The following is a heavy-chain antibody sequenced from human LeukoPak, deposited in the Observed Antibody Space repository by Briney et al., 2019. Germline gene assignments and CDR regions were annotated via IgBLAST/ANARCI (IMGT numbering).Heavy chain of an antibody. V-gene: IGHV3-74*01. Sequence: PGGSLRLSCAASGFTFSSYWMHWVRQAPGKGLVWVSRINGDGSSTSYADSVKGRFTISRDNAKNTLYLQMNSLRAEDTAVYYCARVGYSSGWYDEFDYFDYWGQGTLVTVSS. CDR3: ARVGYSSGWYDEFDYFDY. J-gene: IGHJ4*02. D-gene: IGHD6-19*01. CDR2: INGDGSST. CDR1: GFTFSSYW.